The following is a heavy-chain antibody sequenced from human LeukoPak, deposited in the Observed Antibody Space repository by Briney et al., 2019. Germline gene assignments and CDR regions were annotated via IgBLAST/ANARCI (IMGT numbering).Heavy chain of an antibody. Sequence: GASVKVSCKVSGYTLTELSMHWVRQAPGKGLEWMGGFDPEDGETIYAQKFQGRLTMTEDTSTDTAHMELSSLRSEDTAVYYCATGEYCGGDCYFSFDYWGQGTLVTVSS. CDR2: FDPEDGET. J-gene: IGHJ4*02. CDR3: ATGEYCGGDCYFSFDY. V-gene: IGHV1-24*01. CDR1: GYTLTELS. D-gene: IGHD2-21*02.